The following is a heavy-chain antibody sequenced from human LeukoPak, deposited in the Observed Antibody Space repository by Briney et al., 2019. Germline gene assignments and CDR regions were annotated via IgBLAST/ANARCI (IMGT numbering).Heavy chain of an antibody. CDR3: AKDLDSTDLYDNAD. J-gene: IGHJ1*01. V-gene: IGHV3-23*01. CDR2: IGTNEERT. Sequence: GGSLRLSCVASGFTFSRYAMNWVRQTPGKGLEWGSLIGTNEERTHYADSVKGRFTISRDNSKNTLFLQMNSLRAEDTAVYYCAKDLDSTDLYDNADWGQGTLVTVSS. D-gene: IGHD2/OR15-2a*01. CDR1: GFTFSRYA.